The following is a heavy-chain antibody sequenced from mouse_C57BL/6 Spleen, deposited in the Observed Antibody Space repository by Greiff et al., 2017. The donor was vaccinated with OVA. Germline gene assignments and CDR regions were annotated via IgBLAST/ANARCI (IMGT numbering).Heavy chain of an antibody. CDR3: AKEGSYGSSSYYFDY. CDR1: GFSLTSYG. V-gene: IGHV2-5*01. D-gene: IGHD1-1*01. CDR2: IWRGGST. J-gene: IGHJ2*01. Sequence: VQLQQSGPGLVQPSQSLSITCPVSGFSLTSYGVHWVRQSPGKGLEWLGVIWRGGSTDYNAAFMSRLSITKDNSKSQVFFKMNSLQADDTAIYYCAKEGSYGSSSYYFDYWGQGTTLTVSS.